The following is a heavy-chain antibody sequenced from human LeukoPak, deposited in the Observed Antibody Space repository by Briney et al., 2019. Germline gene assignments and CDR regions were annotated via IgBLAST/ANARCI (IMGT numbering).Heavy chain of an antibody. J-gene: IGHJ4*02. CDR1: GGSFSGYY. Sequence: SETLSLTCAVYGGSFSGYYWSWIRQPPGKGLEWIGEINHSGSTNYNPSLKSRVTISVDTSKNQFSLKLSSVTAADTAVYYCARQWLGPGPSDYWGQGTLVTVSS. CDR2: INHSGST. D-gene: IGHD6-19*01. V-gene: IGHV4-34*01. CDR3: ARQWLGPGPSDY.